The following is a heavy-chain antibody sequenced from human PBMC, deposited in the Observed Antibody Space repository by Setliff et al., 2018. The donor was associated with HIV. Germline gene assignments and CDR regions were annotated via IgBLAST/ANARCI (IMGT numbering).Heavy chain of an antibody. J-gene: IGHJ4*02. CDR1: GFTFKNAW. V-gene: IGHV3-15*01. CDR3: TTAGHGSLDFDY. Sequence: GGSLRLSCAASGFTFKNAWMSWVRQAPGKGLEWIGRIKSEADGGTEESAAFLKGRFTISRDDSQNTLFLQMNGLKGEDTALYYCTTAGHGSLDFDYWGQGTRVTVSS. CDR2: IKSEADGGTE. D-gene: IGHD1-1*01.